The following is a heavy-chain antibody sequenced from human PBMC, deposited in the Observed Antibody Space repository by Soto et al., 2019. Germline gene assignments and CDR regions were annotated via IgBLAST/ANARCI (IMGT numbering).Heavy chain of an antibody. J-gene: IGHJ4*02. CDR1: VFSFSDYY. CDR2: SSNSGSFT. D-gene: IGHD1-1*01. Sequence: WGSLRISCASSVFSFSDYYMSWIRQAPGKGLEWIGYSSNSGSFTRYADSVKGRFSISRDNAKNSLFLQINSLRGEDTAIYYCVRSGDNYNLLDYWGQGTPVTVSS. CDR3: VRSGDNYNLLDY. V-gene: IGHV3-11*06.